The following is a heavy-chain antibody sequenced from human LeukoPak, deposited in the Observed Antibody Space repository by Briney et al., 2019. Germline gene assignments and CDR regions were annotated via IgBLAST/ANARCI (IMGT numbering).Heavy chain of an antibody. CDR1: GSTFSSYS. D-gene: IGHD4-23*01. J-gene: IGHJ4*02. CDR3: ARHDYGGNSGDY. V-gene: IGHV3-48*02. CDR2: IGTSSSTT. Sequence: GGSLRPSCAASGSTFSSYSMNWVRQAPGKGLEWVSYIGTSSSTTYYADSVKGRFTISRDNAKNSLYLQMNSLRDEDTAVYYCARHDYGGNSGDYWGQGTLVTVSS.